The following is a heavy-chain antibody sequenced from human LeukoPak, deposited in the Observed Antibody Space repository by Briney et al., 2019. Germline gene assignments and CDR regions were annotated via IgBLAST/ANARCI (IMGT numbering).Heavy chain of an antibody. J-gene: IGHJ6*03. CDR3: AKTDYDSSGNHYYYYMDV. CDR1: GFTFSIYA. V-gene: IGHV3-23*01. CDR2: ISCSGGST. Sequence: GGSLRLSCAASGFTFSIYAINWVRQAPGKGLEGVSSISCSGGSTYYADSVKGRFTISRANSKNTLYLQMNSLRDEDTAVYYCAKTDYDSSGNHYYYYMDVWGKGTTVTVSS. D-gene: IGHD3-22*01.